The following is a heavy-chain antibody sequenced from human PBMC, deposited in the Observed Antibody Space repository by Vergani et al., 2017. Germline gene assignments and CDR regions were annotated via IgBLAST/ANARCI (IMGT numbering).Heavy chain of an antibody. V-gene: IGHV3-33*06. Sequence: QVQLVESGGGVVQPGRSLRLSCAASGLTFSNYAMHWVRQAPGKGLEWVAVIWSDGSKKYYGDSVRGRFTISRDNSKNTLYLQMNSLRAEDTAVYYCAKETQDDTVEAPAAIQGTFDNWGKGTLVTVSS. D-gene: IGHD2-2*02. CDR1: GLTFSNYA. CDR2: IWSDGSKK. J-gene: IGHJ4*02. CDR3: AKETQDDTVEAPAAIQGTFDN.